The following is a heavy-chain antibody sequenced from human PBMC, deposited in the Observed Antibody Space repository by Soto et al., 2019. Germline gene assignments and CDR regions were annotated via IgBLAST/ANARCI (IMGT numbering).Heavy chain of an antibody. CDR2: ISSSSSYI. Sequence: GGSLRLSCAASGFTFSSYSMNWVRQAPGKGLEWVSSISSSSSYIYYADSVKGRFTISRDNAKNSLYLQMNSLRAEDTAVYYCARVPTNLRDDTCGQETLVTVGS. J-gene: IGHJ5*02. D-gene: IGHD2-2*01. CDR1: GFTFSSYS. V-gene: IGHV3-21*01. CDR3: ARVPTNLRDDT.